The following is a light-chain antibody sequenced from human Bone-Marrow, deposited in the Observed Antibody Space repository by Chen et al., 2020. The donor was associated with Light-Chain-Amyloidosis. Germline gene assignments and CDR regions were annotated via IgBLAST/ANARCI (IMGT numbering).Light chain of an antibody. V-gene: IGLV2-8*01. CDR2: EVT. J-gene: IGLJ3*02. CDR1: SSDVGGYNY. Sequence: QYALTQPPSASGSPGQSVTISCTGTSSDVGGYNYVSWYQQHPGKVPKFMIYEVTKRPSGVPDRFSGSKSGNTASLTVSGIQAEDEADYYCSSYAGSNNRVFGGGTKLTVL. CDR3: SSYAGSNNRV.